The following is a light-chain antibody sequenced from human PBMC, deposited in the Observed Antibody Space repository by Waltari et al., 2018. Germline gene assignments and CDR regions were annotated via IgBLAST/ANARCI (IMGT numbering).Light chain of an antibody. Sequence: QSALTQPASVSGSPGQSITISCTGTSRDVGGSNYVSWYQQHPGKAPKLLIYDVSNRPSGLSNRFSGSKSGNTASLTISGLQAEDEADYYCSSYTSSRTLIFGGGTKLTVL. CDR1: SRDVGGSNY. V-gene: IGLV2-14*01. J-gene: IGLJ2*01. CDR3: SSYTSSRTLI. CDR2: DVS.